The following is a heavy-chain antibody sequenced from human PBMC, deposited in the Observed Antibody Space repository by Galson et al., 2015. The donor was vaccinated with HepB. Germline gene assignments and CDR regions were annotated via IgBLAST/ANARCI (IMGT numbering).Heavy chain of an antibody. Sequence: SLRLSCAASGFTFSSYAMSWVRQAPGKGLEWVSAISGSGGSTYYTDSVKGRFTISRDNSKNTLYLQMNSLRAEDTAVYYCAKFLSDGDYGAEGGINAFDIWGQGTMVTVSS. CDR2: ISGSGGST. D-gene: IGHD4-17*01. V-gene: IGHV3-23*01. J-gene: IGHJ3*02. CDR3: AKFLSDGDYGAEGGINAFDI. CDR1: GFTFSSYA.